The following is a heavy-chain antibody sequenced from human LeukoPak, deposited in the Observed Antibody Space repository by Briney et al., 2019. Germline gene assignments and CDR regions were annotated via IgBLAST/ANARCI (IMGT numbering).Heavy chain of an antibody. V-gene: IGHV3-30*18. J-gene: IGHJ5*02. CDR3: AKDGPNSWFGEAT. CDR1: GFTFSSYG. D-gene: IGHD3-10*01. CDR2: ISYDGSIK. Sequence: PGRSLRLSCAASGFTFSSYGLHWVRQAPGKGLEWMALISYDGSIKYYADSVKGRFTISRDNSKNTLYLQMNSLGAEDTAVYYCAKDGPNSWFGEATWGQGTLVTVSS.